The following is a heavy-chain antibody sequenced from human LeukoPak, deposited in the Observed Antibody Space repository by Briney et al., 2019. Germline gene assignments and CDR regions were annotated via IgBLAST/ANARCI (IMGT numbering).Heavy chain of an antibody. J-gene: IGHJ4*02. D-gene: IGHD3-22*01. CDR1: GFTVSGNY. Sequence: GGSLRLSCAASGFTVSGNYMSWVRQAPGKGLEWVSLIYSGGTTYYADSVKGRFTISRDNSKNTLYLQMNSLRAEDTAVYYCARSSERKYYFDYWGQGTQVTVSS. CDR2: IYSGGTT. CDR3: ARSSERKYYFDY. V-gene: IGHV3-53*01.